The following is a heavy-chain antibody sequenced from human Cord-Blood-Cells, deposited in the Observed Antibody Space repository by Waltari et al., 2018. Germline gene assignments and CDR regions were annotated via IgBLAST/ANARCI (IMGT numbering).Heavy chain of an antibody. V-gene: IGHV4-34*01. CDR2: INHSGST. Sequence: QVRLQQWGAGLLKPSETLSLTCAVYGGSFSGYYWSWIRQPPGKGLEWIGEINHSGSTNYHPSLKSRVTISVDTSKNQFSLKLSSVTAADTAVYYCARGYGSGTRYGMDVWGQGTTVTVSS. CDR1: GGSFSGYY. D-gene: IGHD3-10*01. J-gene: IGHJ6*02. CDR3: ARGYGSGTRYGMDV.